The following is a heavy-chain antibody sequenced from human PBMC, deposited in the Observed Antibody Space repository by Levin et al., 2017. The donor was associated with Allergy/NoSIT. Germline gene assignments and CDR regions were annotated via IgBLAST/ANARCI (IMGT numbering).Heavy chain of an antibody. V-gene: IGHV3-11*06. CDR1: GFRFSDYY. D-gene: IGHD3-3*01. CDR3: AREGFWAD. J-gene: IGHJ4*02. Sequence: GGSLRLSCAASGFRFSDYYMSWIRQVPGKGLEWVSYISVSGRETNYADSVKGRFTISRDNAMNSLSLQMNSLRVDDSAVYYCAREGFWADWGQGTLVTVSS. CDR2: ISVSGRET.